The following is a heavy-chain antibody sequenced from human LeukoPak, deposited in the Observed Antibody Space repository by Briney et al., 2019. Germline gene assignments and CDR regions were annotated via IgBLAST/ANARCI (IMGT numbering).Heavy chain of an antibody. D-gene: IGHD3-22*01. CDR2: ISDNNGNT. Sequence: ASVKVSCKASGYTCTSYGISWVRQAPGQGREWMGWISDNNGNTNYAQHLQGRVTMTTDTSTSTAYMELRSLRSDDTAVYYCARDVFSTYYYDSSGLGDAFEICGRGTLVTVSS. CDR3: ARDVFSTYYYDSSGLGDAFEI. CDR1: GYTCTSYG. J-gene: IGHJ3*02. V-gene: IGHV1-18*01.